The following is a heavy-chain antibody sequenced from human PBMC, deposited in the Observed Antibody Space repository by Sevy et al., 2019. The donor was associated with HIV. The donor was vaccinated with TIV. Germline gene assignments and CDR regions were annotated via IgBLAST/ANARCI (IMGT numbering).Heavy chain of an antibody. CDR3: ARGRPDYYYGMDV. CDR1: GDSISSYY. J-gene: IGHJ6*02. CDR2: IYYSGST. V-gene: IGHV4-59*01. Sequence: SESLSLTCTVSGDSISSYYWSWIRQPPGKGLERIGYIYYSGSTNYNPSLKSRVTIAKDTSKNQVSLKLTSVTAADTAVYYRARGRPDYYYGMDVWGQGTTVTVSS.